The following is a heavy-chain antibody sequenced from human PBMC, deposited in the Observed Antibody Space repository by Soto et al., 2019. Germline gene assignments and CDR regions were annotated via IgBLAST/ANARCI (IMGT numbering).Heavy chain of an antibody. CDR1: RYTFTSYD. V-gene: IGHV1-8*01. Sequence: ASAEASCKASRYTFTSYDINSPRHATGQGLEWMGWMNPNSGNTGYAQKFQGRVTMTRNTSISTAYMELSSLRSEDTAVYYCARGDSSGWPGDGYWGQGTLVTAPQ. J-gene: IGHJ4*02. D-gene: IGHD6-19*01. CDR2: MNPNSGNT. CDR3: ARGDSSGWPGDGY.